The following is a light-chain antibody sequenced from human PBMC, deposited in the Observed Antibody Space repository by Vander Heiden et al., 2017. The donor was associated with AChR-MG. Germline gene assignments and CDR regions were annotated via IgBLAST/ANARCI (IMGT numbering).Light chain of an antibody. CDR3: QQYGSSPPT. CDR2: GAS. CDR1: QSVSSSY. J-gene: IGKJ1*01. V-gene: IGKV3-20*01. Sequence: EIVLTPSPGTLSLSPGERATLSCRASQSVSSSYLAWYQQKPGQAPRLLIYGASSRATGIPDRFSGSGSGTDFTLTISRLEPEDFAGYYCQQYGSSPPTFGQGTKVEIK.